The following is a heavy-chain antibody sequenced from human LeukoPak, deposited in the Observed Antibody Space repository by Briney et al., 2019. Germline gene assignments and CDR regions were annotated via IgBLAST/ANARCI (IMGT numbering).Heavy chain of an antibody. CDR1: VYRFSTNV. D-gene: IGHD3-10*01. V-gene: IGHV1-18*01. CDR2: ISGYTGHT. CDR3: AREADYYGWRRQKGYDYYLYA. J-gene: IGHJ6*03. Sequence: ASVKVSCKPSVYRFSTNVTSTGSQAPGQGLEWVGWISGYTGHTEYAQKFQGRVTLTTDTSTSRAYMEVRSLSSDDTAVYYCAREADYYGWRRQKGYDYYLYAWGKGTPVTVSS.